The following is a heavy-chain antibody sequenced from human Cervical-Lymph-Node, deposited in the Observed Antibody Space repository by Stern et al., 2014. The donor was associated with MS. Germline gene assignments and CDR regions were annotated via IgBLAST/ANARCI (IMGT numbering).Heavy chain of an antibody. CDR1: GFKFDDFA. V-gene: IGHV3-9*01. J-gene: IGHJ5*02. D-gene: IGHD3-16*01. Sequence: EVQLVESGGGMVQPGRSLRLSCEASGFKFDDFAMHWVRQAPGKGLEWVSGLGWNSEGRGYADSVQGRFTISRDNAKSSLYLQMNSLTAEDTALYYCAKAEDYAAGIDAWGQGTLVVVSS. CDR3: AKAEDYAAGIDA. CDR2: LGWNSEGR.